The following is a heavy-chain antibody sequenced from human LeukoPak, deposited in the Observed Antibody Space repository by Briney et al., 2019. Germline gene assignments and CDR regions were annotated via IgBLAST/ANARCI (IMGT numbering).Heavy chain of an antibody. D-gene: IGHD4-17*01. CDR2: IIPILGIA. CDR1: VGTFSSYT. V-gene: IGHV1-69*04. Sequence: GSSVNVSRKPSVGTFSSYTISWVRQAPPQGLEWMGWIIPILGIANYAQKFQGRATITADKSTSTAYMELSSLRSEDTAVYYCARDSSDYGDPQDAFDIWGQGTMDTVSS. J-gene: IGHJ3*02. CDR3: ARDSSDYGDPQDAFDI.